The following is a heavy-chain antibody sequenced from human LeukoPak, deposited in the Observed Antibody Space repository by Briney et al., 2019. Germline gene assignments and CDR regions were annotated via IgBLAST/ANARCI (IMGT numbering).Heavy chain of an antibody. J-gene: IGHJ4*02. CDR3: AASPPGGPIDY. Sequence: GGSLRLSCALSGFTFSSYSMNWVRQAPGKGLEWVSIISPESRTIFYADSVKGRFTISRDNAKNSLYLQMSSLRAEDTAVYYCAASPPGGPIDYRDQGALVTVSS. CDR1: GFTFSSYS. D-gene: IGHD3-16*01. V-gene: IGHV3-21*01. CDR2: ISPESRTI.